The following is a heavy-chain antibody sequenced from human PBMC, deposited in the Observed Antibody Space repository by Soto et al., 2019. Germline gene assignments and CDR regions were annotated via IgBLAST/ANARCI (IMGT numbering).Heavy chain of an antibody. CDR3: ARGAGHYYYYMDV. CDR1: GFTFSSYG. CDR2: IWYDGSNK. Sequence: GGSLRLSCAASGFTFSSYGMHWVRQAPGKGLEWVAVIWYDGSNKYYADSVKGRFTISRENSKNTLYLQMNSLRAEDTAVYYCARGAGHYYYYMDVWGKGTTVTVSS. J-gene: IGHJ6*03. V-gene: IGHV3-33*01.